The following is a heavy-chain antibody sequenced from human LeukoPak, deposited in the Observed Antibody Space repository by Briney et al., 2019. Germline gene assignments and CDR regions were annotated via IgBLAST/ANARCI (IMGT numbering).Heavy chain of an antibody. Sequence: ASVKVSCKASGYTFTGYYMHWVRQAPGQGLEWMGWMNPNSGNTGYAQKFQGRVTITRNTSTSTAYMELRSLRSDDTAVYYCARGELRYFDWLSLGAFDIWGQGTMVTVSS. J-gene: IGHJ3*02. CDR1: GYTFTGYY. CDR2: MNPNSGNT. CDR3: ARGELRYFDWLSLGAFDI. D-gene: IGHD3-9*01. V-gene: IGHV1-8*03.